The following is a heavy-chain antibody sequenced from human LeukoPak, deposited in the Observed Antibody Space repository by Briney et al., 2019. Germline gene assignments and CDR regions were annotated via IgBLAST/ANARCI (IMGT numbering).Heavy chain of an antibody. CDR3: ARVGDSSGYYGLDY. V-gene: IGHV4-4*07. CDR2: IYTSGST. CDR1: GGSISSYY. Sequence: SETLSLTCTVSGGSISSYYWNWIRQPAGKGLEWIGRIYTSGSTNYNPSFKSRVTMSVDTSKKQFSLKLSSVTAADTAVYYCARVGDSSGYYGLDYWGQGTLVTVSS. D-gene: IGHD3-22*01. J-gene: IGHJ4*02.